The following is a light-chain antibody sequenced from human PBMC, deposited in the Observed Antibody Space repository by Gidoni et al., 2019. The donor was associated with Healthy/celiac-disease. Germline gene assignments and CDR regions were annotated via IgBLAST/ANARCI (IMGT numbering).Light chain of an antibody. CDR1: QSISSW. CDR2: DAS. Sequence: DIQITQSPSTLSASVGDRVTTTCRASQSISSWLAWYQQKPGKAPKLLIYDASSLESGVPSRFSGSGSGTEFTLTISSLQPDDFATYYCQQYNSYLYTFXQXTKVEIK. V-gene: IGKV1-5*01. CDR3: QQYNSYLYT. J-gene: IGKJ2*01.